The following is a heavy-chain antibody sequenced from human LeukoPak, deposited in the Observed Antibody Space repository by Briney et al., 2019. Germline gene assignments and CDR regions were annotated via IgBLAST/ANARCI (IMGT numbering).Heavy chain of an antibody. V-gene: IGHV1-2*02. CDR1: GYTFTGYY. J-gene: IGHJ3*02. D-gene: IGHD6-19*01. CDR2: INPNSGGT. Sequence: ASVKVPCKASGYTFTGYYMHWVRQAPGQGLEWMGWINPNSGGTNYAQKFQGRVTMTRDTSISTAYMELSRLRSDDTAVYYCARDAAGNDAFDIWGQGTMVTVSS. CDR3: ARDAAGNDAFDI.